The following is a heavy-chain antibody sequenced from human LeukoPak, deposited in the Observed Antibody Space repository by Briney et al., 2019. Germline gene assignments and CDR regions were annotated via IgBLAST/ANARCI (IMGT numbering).Heavy chain of an antibody. CDR1: GGSISSYY. CDR3: GRYDSSGYYSY. J-gene: IGHJ4*02. Sequence: SETLSLTCTVSGGSISSYYWSWIQQPPGKGLEWIGYIYYSGSTNYNPSLKSRVTISVDTSKNQFSLKLSSVTAADTAVYYCGRYDSSGYYSYWGQGTLVTVSS. V-gene: IGHV4-59*08. CDR2: IYYSGST. D-gene: IGHD3-22*01.